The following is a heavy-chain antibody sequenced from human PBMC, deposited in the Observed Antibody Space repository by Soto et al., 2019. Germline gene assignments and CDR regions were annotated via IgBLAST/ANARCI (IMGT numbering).Heavy chain of an antibody. J-gene: IGHJ4*02. CDR1: GYSFAGYW. Sequence: PRGSLKISCKGSGYSFAGYWITWVRQIPGKGLEWMGRIDPRYYQTYYSPSFRGHVTISAAKSITTVFLQWSSLRASDTAMYYCARQIYDSDSGPNFQYYFDSWGQGTLVTVSS. V-gene: IGHV5-10-1*01. CDR3: ARQIYDSDSGPNFQYYFDS. CDR2: IDPRYYQT. D-gene: IGHD3-22*01.